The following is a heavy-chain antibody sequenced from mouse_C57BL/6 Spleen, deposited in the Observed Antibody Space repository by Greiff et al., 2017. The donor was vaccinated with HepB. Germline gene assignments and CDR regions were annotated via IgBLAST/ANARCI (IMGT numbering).Heavy chain of an antibody. V-gene: IGHV1-69*01. J-gene: IGHJ4*01. CDR3: ARSNGNYYAMDY. D-gene: IGHD2-1*01. CDR2: IDPSDSYT. CDR1: GYTFTSYW. Sequence: VQLQQSGAELVMPGASVKLSCKASGYTFTSYWMHWVKQRPGQGLEWIGEIDPSDSYTNYNQKFKGKSTLTVDKSSSTAYMQLSILTSEDSAVYYCARSNGNYYAMDYWGQGTSVTVSS.